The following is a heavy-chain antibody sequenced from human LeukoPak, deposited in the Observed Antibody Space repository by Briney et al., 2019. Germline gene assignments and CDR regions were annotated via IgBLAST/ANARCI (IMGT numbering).Heavy chain of an antibody. D-gene: IGHD3-10*01. CDR1: GGSISSGDYY. Sequence: SETLSLTCIVSGGSISSGDYYWSWIRQSPGKGLEWIGYIYYTGSISYNPSLKSRLTISVDTSKNQFSLKLSSVTAADTAVYYCARAHILLWFGEFKSPDAFDIWGQGTMVTVSS. V-gene: IGHV4-30-4*01. CDR2: IYYTGSI. CDR3: ARAHILLWFGEFKSPDAFDI. J-gene: IGHJ3*02.